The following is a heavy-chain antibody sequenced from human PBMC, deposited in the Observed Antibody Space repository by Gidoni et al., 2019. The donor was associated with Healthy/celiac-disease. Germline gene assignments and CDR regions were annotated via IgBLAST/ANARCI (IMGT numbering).Heavy chain of an antibody. D-gene: IGHD6-13*01. CDR3: ARGDFVAAADPRHWFDP. Sequence: QVQLVQSGAEVKKPGSSVKVSCKASGGTFSSYAISWVRQAPGQGLEWMGGIIPIFGTANYAQKFQGRVTITADESTSTAYMELSSLRSEDTAVYYCARGDFVAAADPRHWFDPWGQGTLVTVSS. J-gene: IGHJ5*02. CDR1: GGTFSSYA. V-gene: IGHV1-69*01. CDR2: IIPIFGTA.